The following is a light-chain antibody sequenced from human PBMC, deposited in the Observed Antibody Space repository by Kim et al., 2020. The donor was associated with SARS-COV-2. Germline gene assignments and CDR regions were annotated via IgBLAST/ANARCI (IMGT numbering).Light chain of an antibody. V-gene: IGKV1-9*01. CDR1: QGISSY. CDR3: QLLNSYPRLT. CDR2: AAS. Sequence: DIQLTQSPSFLSASVGDRVTITCRASQGISSYLAWYQQKPGKAPKLLIYAASTLQSGVPSRFSGSGSGTEFTLTISSLQPEDFATYYCQLLNSYPRLTFGGGTKVDSK. J-gene: IGKJ4*01.